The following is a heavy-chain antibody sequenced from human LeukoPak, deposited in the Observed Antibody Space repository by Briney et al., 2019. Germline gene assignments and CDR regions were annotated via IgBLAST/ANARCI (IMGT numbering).Heavy chain of an antibody. CDR2: IVVGSGNT. CDR3: AAMIVASDAFDI. V-gene: IGHV1-58*02. D-gene: IGHD3-22*01. Sequence: SVKVSCKASGFTFTSSAMQWVRQARGQRLEWIGWIVVGSGNTNYAQKFQERVTITRDMSTSTAYMGLSSLRSEDTAVYYCAAMIVASDAFDIWGQGTMVTVSS. J-gene: IGHJ3*02. CDR1: GFTFTSSA.